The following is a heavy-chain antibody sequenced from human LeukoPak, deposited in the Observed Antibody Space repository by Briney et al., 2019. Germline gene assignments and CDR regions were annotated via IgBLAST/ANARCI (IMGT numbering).Heavy chain of an antibody. V-gene: IGHV3-33*01. CDR3: AGARRGYSYGHLDY. D-gene: IGHD5-18*01. J-gene: IGHJ4*02. CDR1: GFTFSSYG. CDR2: IWYDGSNK. Sequence: GMSLRLSCAASGFTFSSYGMHWVRQAQGKGLEWVAVIWYDGSNKYYADSVKGRSTISRDNSKNTLYLQMNSLRAEDTAVYYCAGARRGYSYGHLDYWGQGTLVTVSS.